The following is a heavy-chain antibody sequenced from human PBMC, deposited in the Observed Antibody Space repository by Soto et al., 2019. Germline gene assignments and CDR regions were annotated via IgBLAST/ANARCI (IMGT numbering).Heavy chain of an antibody. Sequence: GGSLRLSCAASGFTFSSYGMHWVRQAPGKGLEWVAVISYDGSNKYYADSVKGRFTIARDNSKNTLYLQMNSLRAEDTAVYYCAKRRVTESSSSSFDHWGQGTLVTVSS. CDR1: GFTFSSYG. CDR2: ISYDGSNK. D-gene: IGHD6-6*01. V-gene: IGHV3-30*18. J-gene: IGHJ5*02. CDR3: AKRRVTESSSSSFDH.